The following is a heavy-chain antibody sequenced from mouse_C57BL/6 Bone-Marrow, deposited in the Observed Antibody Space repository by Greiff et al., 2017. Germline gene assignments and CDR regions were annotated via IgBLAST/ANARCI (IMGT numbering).Heavy chain of an antibody. D-gene: IGHD2-1*01. Sequence: VQLQQSGPELVKPGASVKISCKASGYSFTDYNMNWVKQSNGKSLEWIGVINPNYGTPSYNQKFKGKATLTVDKSSSTASMQLHSLTSEDSAVYYCAYCRNPRAMDYWGQGTSVTVSA. V-gene: IGHV1-39*01. J-gene: IGHJ4*01. CDR1: GYSFTDYN. CDR2: INPNYGTP. CDR3: AYCRNPRAMDY.